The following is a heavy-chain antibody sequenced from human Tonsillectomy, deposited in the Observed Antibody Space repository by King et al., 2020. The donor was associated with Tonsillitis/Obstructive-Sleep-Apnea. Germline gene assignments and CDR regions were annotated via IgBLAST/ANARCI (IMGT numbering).Heavy chain of an antibody. J-gene: IGHJ4*02. CDR3: AQTNYYDSSGYWGFDY. CDR2: IYWDDDE. V-gene: IGHV2-5*02. Sequence: TLKESGPTLVKPTQTLTLTCTFSGFSLSTNRVGVGWIRQPPGKALEWLALIYWDDDERYSPSLKSRLTITKDTSKNQVVLTMTNIDPVDTATFYCAQTNYYDSSGYWGFDYWGQGTLVTVSS. CDR1: GFSLSTNRVG. D-gene: IGHD3-22*01.